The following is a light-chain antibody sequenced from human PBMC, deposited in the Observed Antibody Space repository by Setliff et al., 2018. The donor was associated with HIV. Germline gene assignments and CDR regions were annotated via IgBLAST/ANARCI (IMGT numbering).Light chain of an antibody. Sequence: SYELAQPPSVSVAPGKTARITCGGNNIGSKSVHWYQQKPGQAPVLVIYYDSDRPSGIPERFSGSKSGKTATLTISSVQAGDEADYYCQVWDSDTDHPVFGGGTKVTVL. V-gene: IGLV3-21*04. J-gene: IGLJ3*02. CDR2: YDS. CDR1: NIGSKS. CDR3: QVWDSDTDHPV.